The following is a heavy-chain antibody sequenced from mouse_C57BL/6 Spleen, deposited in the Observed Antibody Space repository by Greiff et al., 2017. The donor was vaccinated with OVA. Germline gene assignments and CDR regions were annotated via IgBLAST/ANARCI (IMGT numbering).Heavy chain of an antibody. CDR1: GYTFTDYN. V-gene: IGHV1-18*01. J-gene: IGHJ2*01. Sequence: DVKLQESGPELVKPGASVKIPCKASGYTFTDYNMDWVKQSHGKSLEWIGDINPNNGGTIYNQKFKGKATLTVDKSSSTAYMELRSLTSEDTAVYYCARSGYYGSSYGYFDYWGQGTTLTVSS. CDR3: ARSGYYGSSYGYFDY. CDR2: INPNNGGT. D-gene: IGHD1-1*01.